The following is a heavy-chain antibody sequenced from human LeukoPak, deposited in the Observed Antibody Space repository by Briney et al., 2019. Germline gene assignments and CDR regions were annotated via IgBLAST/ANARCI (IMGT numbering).Heavy chain of an antibody. D-gene: IGHD3-16*01. V-gene: IGHV3-53*05. Sequence: GGSLRLSCAASGFTVSSNYMSWVRQAPGKGLEWVSVIYSGGSTYYADSVKGRFTISRDSSKNMVYLQMDSLRAEDTALYYCAKDFSWAMDYWGQGILVTVSS. J-gene: IGHJ4*02. CDR1: GFTVSSNY. CDR3: AKDFSWAMDY. CDR2: IYSGGST.